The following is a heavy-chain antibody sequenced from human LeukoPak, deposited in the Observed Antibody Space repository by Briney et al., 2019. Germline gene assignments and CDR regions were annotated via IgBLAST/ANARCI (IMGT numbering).Heavy chain of an antibody. D-gene: IGHD6-19*01. CDR3: ARHYYSSGWYEWFDP. Sequence: PSETLSLTCTVSGGSISSSSYYWGWIRQPPGKGLEWIGSIYYSGSTYYNPSLKSRVTISVDTSKNQFSLKLSSVTAADTAVYYCARHYYSSGWYEWFDPWGQGTLVTVSS. CDR2: IYYSGST. J-gene: IGHJ5*01. CDR1: GGSISSSSYY. V-gene: IGHV4-39*01.